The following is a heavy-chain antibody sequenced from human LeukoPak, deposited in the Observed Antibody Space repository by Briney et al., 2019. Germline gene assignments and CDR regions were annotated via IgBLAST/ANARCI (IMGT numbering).Heavy chain of an antibody. J-gene: IGHJ4*02. CDR2: IRYDGSNK. D-gene: IGHD6-6*01. V-gene: IGHV3-30*02. Sequence: GGSLRLSCAASGFTFSSYGMHWVRQAPGKGLEWVAFIRYDGSNKYYADSVKGRFTISRDNSKTTLYLQMNSLRAEDTAVYYCAKDKRYSSSGVDYWGQGTLVTVSS. CDR3: AKDKRYSSSGVDY. CDR1: GFTFSSYG.